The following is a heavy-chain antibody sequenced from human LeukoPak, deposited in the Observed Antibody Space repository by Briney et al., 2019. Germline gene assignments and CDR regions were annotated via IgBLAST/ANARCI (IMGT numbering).Heavy chain of an antibody. J-gene: IGHJ1*01. CDR3: AAPGRYCSGGSCSTVKYFQH. Sequence: PGGSLRLSCAASGFTVSSNYMSWVRQAPGKGLEWVSVIYSGGSTYYADSVKGRFTISRDNSKNTLYLQTNSLRAEDTAVYYCAAPGRYCSGGSCSTVKYFQHWGQGTLVTVSS. CDR2: IYSGGST. D-gene: IGHD2-15*01. V-gene: IGHV3-66*01. CDR1: GFTVSSNY.